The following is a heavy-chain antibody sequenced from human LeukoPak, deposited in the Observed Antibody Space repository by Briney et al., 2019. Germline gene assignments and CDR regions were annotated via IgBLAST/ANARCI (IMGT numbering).Heavy chain of an antibody. D-gene: IGHD4-23*01. CDR1: GGSISSYY. CDR2: IYYSGST. CDR3: ARGYFTVVTSYWYFDL. Sequence: SETLSLTCAVSGGSISSYYWSWIRQPPGKGLEWIGYIYYSGSTNYNPSLKSRVTISVDTSKNQFSLKLSSVTAADTAVYYCARGYFTVVTSYWYFDLWGRGTLVTVSS. J-gene: IGHJ2*01. V-gene: IGHV4-59*01.